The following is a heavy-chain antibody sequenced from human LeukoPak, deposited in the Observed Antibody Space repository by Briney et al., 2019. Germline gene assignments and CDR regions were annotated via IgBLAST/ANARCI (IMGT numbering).Heavy chain of an antibody. Sequence: SVKVSCKASGGTFSSYTISWVRQAPGQGLKWMGRIIPILGIANYAQKFQGRVTITADKSTSTAYMELSSLRSEDTAVYYCASPRALYCSSTSCQTANGAFDIWGQGTMVTVSS. CDR1: GGTFSSYT. J-gene: IGHJ3*02. D-gene: IGHD2-2*01. V-gene: IGHV1-69*02. CDR3: ASPRALYCSSTSCQTANGAFDI. CDR2: IIPILGIA.